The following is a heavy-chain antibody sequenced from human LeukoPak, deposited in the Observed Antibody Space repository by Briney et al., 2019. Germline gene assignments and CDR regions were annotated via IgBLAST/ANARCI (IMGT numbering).Heavy chain of an antibody. CDR1: GFTFSSHG. J-gene: IGHJ4*02. CDR2: ISYDGSKK. D-gene: IGHD5-18*01. V-gene: IGHV3-33*01. CDR3: ARDLLGYSYDAYYFDF. Sequence: PGGPLRLSCAASGFTFSSHGMHWVRQAPGKGLEWVAVISYDGSKKYHADSVKGRFTISRDNSKNTLYLQMNSLRAEDTAVYYCARDLLGYSYDAYYFDFWGQGTLVTVSP.